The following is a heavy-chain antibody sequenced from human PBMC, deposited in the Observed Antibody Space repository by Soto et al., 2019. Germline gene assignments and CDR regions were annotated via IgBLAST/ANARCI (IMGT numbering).Heavy chain of an antibody. CDR2: IIPIFGTA. D-gene: IGHD3-22*01. J-gene: IGHJ6*02. CDR3: ARPQGDDSSGYYEDYYYGMDV. V-gene: IGHV1-69*06. Sequence: SVKVSCKASGGAFSSYAISWVRQAPGQGLEWMGGIIPIFGTANYAQKFQGRVTITADKSTSTAYMELSSLRSEDTAVYYCARPQGDDSSGYYEDYYYGMDVWGQGTTVTVSS. CDR1: GGAFSSYA.